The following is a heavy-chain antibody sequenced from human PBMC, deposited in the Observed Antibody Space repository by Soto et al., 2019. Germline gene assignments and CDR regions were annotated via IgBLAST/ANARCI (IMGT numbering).Heavy chain of an antibody. Sequence: QVQLVESGGGVVQPGRSLRLSCAASGFTFSSYGMHWVRQAPGKGLEWVAVISYDGSNKYYADSVKGRFTISRDNSKNTLYKQMNGLSVEDTAVYDCAKDLTRDSPCYYCGTDVTNQRTTVTVSS. CDR2: ISYDGSNK. CDR3: AKDLTRDSPCYYCGTDV. D-gene: IGHD2-21*02. CDR1: GFTFSSYG. J-gene: IGHJ6*02. V-gene: IGHV3-30*18.